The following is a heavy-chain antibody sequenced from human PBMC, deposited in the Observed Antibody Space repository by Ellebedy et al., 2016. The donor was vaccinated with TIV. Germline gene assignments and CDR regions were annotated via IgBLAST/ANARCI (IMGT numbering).Heavy chain of an antibody. CDR2: ISAYNGNT. Sequence: ASVKVSCXASGYTFTSYGISWVRQAPGQGLEWMGWISAYNGNTNYAQKLQGRVTMTTDTSTSTAYMELRSLRSDDTAVYYCARQPLQYSSSSSRVANFDYWGQGTLVTVSS. CDR3: ARQPLQYSSSSSRVANFDY. J-gene: IGHJ4*02. CDR1: GYTFTSYG. V-gene: IGHV1-18*04. D-gene: IGHD6-6*01.